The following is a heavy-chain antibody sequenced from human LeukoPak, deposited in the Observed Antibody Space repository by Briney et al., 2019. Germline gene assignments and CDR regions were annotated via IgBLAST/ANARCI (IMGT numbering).Heavy chain of an antibody. D-gene: IGHD6-19*01. J-gene: IGHJ4*02. CDR3: ARYSSGCDY. CDR2: INPNSGNT. CDR1: GYTFTGYY. Sequence: ASVKVSCKASGYTFTGYYMQWVRQAPGQGLEWMGWINPNSGNTGYAQKFQGRVTMTRNTFISTAYMELSSLRSEDTAVYYCARYSSGCDYWGQGTLVTVSS. V-gene: IGHV1-8*02.